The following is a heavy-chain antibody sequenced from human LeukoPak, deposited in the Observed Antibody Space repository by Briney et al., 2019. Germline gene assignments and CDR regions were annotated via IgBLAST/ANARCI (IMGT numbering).Heavy chain of an antibody. CDR2: IYYNGST. J-gene: IGHJ4*02. CDR3: ARRTRYCSPASCHFDY. V-gene: IGHV4-59*08. D-gene: IGHD2-2*01. CDR1: GAFISSYQ. Sequence: SSETLSLTCTVSGAFISSYQWSWIRLPPGKGLEWIGYIYYNGSTNYNPSLKSRVTISVDTSKNQFSLKLRSVTAADTAVCYCARRTRYCSPASCHFDYWGQGTLVTVSS.